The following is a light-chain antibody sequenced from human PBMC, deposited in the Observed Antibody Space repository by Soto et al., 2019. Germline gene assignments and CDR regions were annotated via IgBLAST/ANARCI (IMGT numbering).Light chain of an antibody. Sequence: QSVLTRPASVSGSPGQSSTISCTGTSSDVGSYNLVSWYQQHPGKAPKLMIYEGSKRPSGVSNRFSGSKSGNTASLTISGLQAEDEADYYCCSYAGSGTPYVFGTGTKVTVL. J-gene: IGLJ1*01. CDR3: CSYAGSGTPYV. V-gene: IGLV2-23*01. CDR2: EGS. CDR1: SSDVGSYNL.